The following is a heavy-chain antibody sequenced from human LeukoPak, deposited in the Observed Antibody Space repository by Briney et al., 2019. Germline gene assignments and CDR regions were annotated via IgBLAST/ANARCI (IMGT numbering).Heavy chain of an antibody. CDR2: INHSGST. Sequence: SETLSLTCAVYGGSFSGYYWSWIRQPPGKGLEWIGEINHSGSTNYNPSLKSRVTISVDTSKNQFSLKLSSVTAADTAVYYCARGRRRQYQLLRSWFDPWGQGTLVTVSS. V-gene: IGHV4-34*01. CDR1: GGSFSGYY. CDR3: ARGRRRQYQLLRSWFDP. D-gene: IGHD2-2*01. J-gene: IGHJ5*02.